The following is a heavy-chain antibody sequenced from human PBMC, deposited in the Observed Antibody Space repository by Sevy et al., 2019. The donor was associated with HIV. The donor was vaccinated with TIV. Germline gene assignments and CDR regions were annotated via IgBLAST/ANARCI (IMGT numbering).Heavy chain of an antibody. CDR1: GFTVSSNY. V-gene: IGHV3-53*01. D-gene: IGHD2-15*01. CDR2: IYSGGST. J-gene: IGHJ4*02. Sequence: GGSLRLSCAASGFTVSSNYMSWVRQAPGKGLEWVSVIYSGGSTSYADSVKGRFTISRDNSKNTLYLQMNSLRAEDTAVYYWSRLNACRGGSCYSGDYFDYWGQGTLVTVSS. CDR3: SRLNACRGGSCYSGDYFDY.